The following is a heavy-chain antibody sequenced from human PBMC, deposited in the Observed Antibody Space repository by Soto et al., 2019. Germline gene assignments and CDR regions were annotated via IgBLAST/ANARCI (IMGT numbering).Heavy chain of an antibody. V-gene: IGHV5-51*01. CDR3: ARHESGSYYYYGMDV. Sequence: GESLKISCKGSGYSFTSYWIGWVRQMPGKGLEWMGIIYPGDSDTRYSPSFQGQVTISADKSISTAYLQWSSLKASDTAMYYCARHESGSYYYYGMDVWGQGTTVTVSS. CDR2: IYPGDSDT. CDR1: GYSFTSYW. J-gene: IGHJ6*02. D-gene: IGHD1-1*01.